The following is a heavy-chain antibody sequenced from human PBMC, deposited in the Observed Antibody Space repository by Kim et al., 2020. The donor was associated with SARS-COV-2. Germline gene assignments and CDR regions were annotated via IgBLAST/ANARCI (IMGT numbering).Heavy chain of an antibody. V-gene: IGHV3-33*01. J-gene: IGHJ5*02. CDR1: GFRFYG. CDR3: ARDPQRGPGDWFDP. Sequence: GGSLRLSCVASGFRFYGMHWVRQAPGPGKGWVSRLWNDGSNEEYVDSARGRFTISRDSTRDTVYLEMNSLRDEDTAFYYCARDPQRGPGDWFDPWGQGTLVTVSS. D-gene: IGHD1-1*01. CDR2: LWNDGSNE.